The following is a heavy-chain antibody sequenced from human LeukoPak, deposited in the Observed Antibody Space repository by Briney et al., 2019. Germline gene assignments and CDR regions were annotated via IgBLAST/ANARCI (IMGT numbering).Heavy chain of an antibody. CDR1: GFTFSSYW. D-gene: IGHD6-13*01. CDR2: IKQDGSEK. V-gene: IGHV3-7*01. CDR3: ARDPDYSSSWYFDY. Sequence: GGSLRLSCAASGFTFSSYWMSWVRQAPGKGLEWVANIKQDGSEKYYVDSVKGRFTISRDNAKNSLYLQMNSLRAEGTAVYYCARDPDYSSSWYFDYWGQGTLVTVSS. J-gene: IGHJ4*02.